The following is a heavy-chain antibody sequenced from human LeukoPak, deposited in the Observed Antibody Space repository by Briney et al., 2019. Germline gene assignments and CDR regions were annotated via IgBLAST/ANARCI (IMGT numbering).Heavy chain of an antibody. J-gene: IGHJ4*02. CDR1: GSSISNYY. V-gene: IGHV4-39*07. D-gene: IGHD3-10*01. CDR3: TRANGYGLIDY. CDR2: IYYSGNT. Sequence: SETLSLTCTVSGSSISNYYWGWIRQAPGKGLEWIGSIYYSGNTYYNSSLKSRVTISLDTSKNQFSLNLFSVTAADTAMYYCTRANGYGLIDYRGQGTLVTVSS.